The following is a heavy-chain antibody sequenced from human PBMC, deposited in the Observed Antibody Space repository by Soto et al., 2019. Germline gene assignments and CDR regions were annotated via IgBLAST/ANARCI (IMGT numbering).Heavy chain of an antibody. J-gene: IGHJ4*02. V-gene: IGHV3-23*01. CDR1: GFTFSSYA. Sequence: SGGSLRLSCAASGFTFSSYAMSWVRQAPGKGLEWVSAITGGGDSTYYADSVKGRFTVSRDNSKNTLYLQMNSLRAEDTAVYYCAKDLGGTGGCDYWGQGTLVTVSS. CDR3: AKDLGGTGGCDY. D-gene: IGHD3-16*01. CDR2: ITGGGDST.